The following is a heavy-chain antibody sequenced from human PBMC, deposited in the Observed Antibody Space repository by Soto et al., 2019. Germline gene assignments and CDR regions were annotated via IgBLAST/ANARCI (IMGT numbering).Heavy chain of an antibody. J-gene: IGHJ3*02. CDR1: GLTFSSYA. D-gene: IGHD3-10*01. CDR3: ARGSAVDAFDI. Sequence: PVGSLRLSCAASGLTFSSYAMHWVRQAPGKGLEWVAVISYDGSNKYYADSVKGRFTISRDNSKNTLYLQMNSLRAEDTAVYYCARGSAVDAFDIWGQGTMVTVSS. V-gene: IGHV3-30-3*01. CDR2: ISYDGSNK.